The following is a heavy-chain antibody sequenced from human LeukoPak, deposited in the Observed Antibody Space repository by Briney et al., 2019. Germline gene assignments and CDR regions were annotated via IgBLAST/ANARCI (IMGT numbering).Heavy chain of an antibody. J-gene: IGHJ1*01. CDR1: GYTFTSYG. Sequence: ASVKVSCEASGYTFTSYGISWVRQAPGQGLEWMGGITPMFGTAKYAQKFQGRVTITADESTSAAYMELSSLRSEDTAVYYCARDSSEFRSLIFHWGQGTLVTVSS. D-gene: IGHD3-9*01. CDR3: ARDSSEFRSLIFH. CDR2: ITPMFGTA. V-gene: IGHV1-69*13.